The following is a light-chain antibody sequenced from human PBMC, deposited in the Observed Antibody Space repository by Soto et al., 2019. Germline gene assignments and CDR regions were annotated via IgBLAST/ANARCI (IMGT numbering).Light chain of an antibody. CDR3: CSFAGTYTI. J-gene: IGLJ2*01. Sequence: QSALTQPRSVSGSPGQSVTISCTGSSSDVGGYSHVSWFQQHPGKAPKLMIYDVTKRPSGVPDRFSGSKSGNTASLTISGLQAEDESDYYCCSFAGTYTIFGGVTKVTVL. CDR1: SSDVGGYSH. V-gene: IGLV2-11*01. CDR2: DVT.